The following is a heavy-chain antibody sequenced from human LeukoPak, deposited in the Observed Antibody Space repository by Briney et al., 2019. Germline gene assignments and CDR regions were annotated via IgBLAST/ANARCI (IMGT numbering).Heavy chain of an antibody. Sequence: SETLSLTCTVSGGSISSSSYYWGWIRQPPGKGLEWIGSIYYSGSTYYNPSLKSRVTISVDTSKNQFSLKLSSVTAADTAVYYCARQGFRLLPLDYWGQGALVTVSS. CDR2: IYYSGST. V-gene: IGHV4-39*01. CDR3: ARQGFRLLPLDY. CDR1: GGSISSSSYY. D-gene: IGHD2-15*01. J-gene: IGHJ4*02.